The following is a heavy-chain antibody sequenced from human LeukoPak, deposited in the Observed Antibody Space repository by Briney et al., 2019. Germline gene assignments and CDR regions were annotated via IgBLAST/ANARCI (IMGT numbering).Heavy chain of an antibody. CDR1: GFTFSIYG. CDR3: AKGRYHLATVTLLDY. CDR2: MSGSGGST. V-gene: IGHV3-23*01. D-gene: IGHD4-17*01. Sequence: GGSLRLSCAASGFTFSIYGMSWVRQAPGRGLEWVSAMSGSGGSTYYADSVKGRFTISRDNSKNTLYLQMNSLRAEDTAVYYCAKGRYHLATVTLLDYWGQETLVTVSS. J-gene: IGHJ4*02.